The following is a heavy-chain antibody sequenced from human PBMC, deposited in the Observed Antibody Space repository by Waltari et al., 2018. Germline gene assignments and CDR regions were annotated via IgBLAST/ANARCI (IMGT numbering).Heavy chain of an antibody. J-gene: IGHJ4*02. D-gene: IGHD1-1*01. V-gene: IGHV4-59*11. CDR1: GGSISRHY. Sequence: QVQLQESGPGLVKPSETLSLPCTVSGGSISRHYWSWIRQPPGKGLEWIGYIYYSGSTNYNPARKSRGTISVDTSKNQFSLKLSSVTAADTAVYDCARGDWKGGYYFDYWGQGTLVTVSS. CDR3: ARGDWKGGYYFDY. CDR2: IYYSGST.